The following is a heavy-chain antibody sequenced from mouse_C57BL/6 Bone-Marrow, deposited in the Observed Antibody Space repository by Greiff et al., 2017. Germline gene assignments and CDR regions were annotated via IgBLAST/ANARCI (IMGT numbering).Heavy chain of an antibody. D-gene: IGHD2-4*01. V-gene: IGHV5-4*01. J-gene: IGHJ1*03. CDR1: GFTFSSYA. Sequence: EVNVVESGGGLVKPGGSLKLSCAASGFTFSSYAMSWVRQTPEKRLEWVATISDGGSYTYYTDHVQGGFTNSRENAKNNLYLQMSHLKSEDTAMYYCARDREGLRRDWYFDVWGTGTTVTVSS. CDR3: ARDREGLRRDWYFDV. CDR2: ISDGGSYT.